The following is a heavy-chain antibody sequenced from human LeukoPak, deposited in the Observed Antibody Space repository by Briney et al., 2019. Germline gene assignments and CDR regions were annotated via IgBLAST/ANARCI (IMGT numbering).Heavy chain of an antibody. V-gene: IGHV3-66*01. D-gene: IGHD5-12*01. CDR3: ARGPSGYHNT. CDR2: IYSDNT. J-gene: IGHJ4*02. CDR1: GFTFSSNS. Sequence: GGSLRLSCAASGFTFSSNSMNWVRQAPGKGLEWVSFIYSDNTHYSDSVKGRFTISRDNSKNTLYLQMNSLRAEDTAVYYCARGPSGYHNTGGQGTLVTVSS.